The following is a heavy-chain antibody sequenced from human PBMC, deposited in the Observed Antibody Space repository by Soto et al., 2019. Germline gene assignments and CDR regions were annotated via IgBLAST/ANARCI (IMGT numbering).Heavy chain of an antibody. V-gene: IGHV4-4*07. J-gene: IGHJ3*02. CDR3: ARDGRRTRYFDWLSTTYAFDI. CDR1: GGSISSYY. CDR2: IYTSGST. Sequence: QVQLQESGPGLVKPSETLSLTCTVSGGSISSYYWSWIRQPAGKGLEWIGRIYTSGSTNYNPSLTSRVTMSVATSKNQFSLKLSSVSAADTAVYYCARDGRRTRYFDWLSTTYAFDIWGQGTMVTVSS. D-gene: IGHD3-9*01.